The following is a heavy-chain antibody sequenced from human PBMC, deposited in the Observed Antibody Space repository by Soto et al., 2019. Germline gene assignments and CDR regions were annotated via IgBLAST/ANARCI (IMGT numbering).Heavy chain of an antibody. CDR1: GYSFTNYW. CDR2: IYPGDSDT. Sequence: GESLKISCKGSGYSFTNYWIGWVRQMPGKGLEWMGIIYPGDSDTRYSPSFQGQVTISRDNSKSTLYLQMNSLRAEDTAVYYCARGCSGSYACGDYWGQGTLVTVSS. D-gene: IGHD1-26*01. CDR3: ARGCSGSYACGDY. J-gene: IGHJ4*02. V-gene: IGHV5-51*01.